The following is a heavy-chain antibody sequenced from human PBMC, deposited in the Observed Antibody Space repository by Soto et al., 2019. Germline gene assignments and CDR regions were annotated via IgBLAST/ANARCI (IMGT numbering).Heavy chain of an antibody. CDR2: IRSKAHGGTT. D-gene: IGHD2-15*01. Sequence: PGGSLRLACTTSGFTLTDYTMTWFRQAPGKGLEWVGHIRSKAHGGTTEYAASVRGRFTISRDDSNSIAHLQMNSVRSEDTAVYYCAKEGLDCSGGRCYYFYYMDVWGKGTTVTVSS. V-gene: IGHV3-49*03. CDR1: GFTLTDYT. CDR3: AKEGLDCSGGRCYYFYYMDV. J-gene: IGHJ6*03.